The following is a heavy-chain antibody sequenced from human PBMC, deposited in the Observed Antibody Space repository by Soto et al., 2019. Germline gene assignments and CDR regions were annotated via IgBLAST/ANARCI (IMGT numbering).Heavy chain of an antibody. D-gene: IGHD2-2*03. CDR1: GFTFSSFG. V-gene: IGHV3-48*01. Sequence: PLGSLRLSCAVSGFTFSSFGMNWVRQAPGKGLEWISYITSDSSTRHYADFVKGRFTISRDNSKNTLYLQMNSLRAEDTAVYYCAKEGGYCSSTSCYGRVYYWGQGTLVTVSS. CDR2: ITSDSSTR. CDR3: AKEGGYCSSTSCYGRVYY. J-gene: IGHJ4*02.